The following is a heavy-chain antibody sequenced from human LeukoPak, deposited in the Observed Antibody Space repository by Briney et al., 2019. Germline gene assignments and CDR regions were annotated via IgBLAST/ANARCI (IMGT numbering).Heavy chain of an antibody. CDR2: ISWNSGSI. Sequence: PGGSLRLSCAASGFTFDDYAMHWVRQAPGKGLEWVSGISWNSGSIGYADSVKGRFTISRGSAKNSLYLQMNSLRAEDTALYYCAKDRLGATTGFDYWGQGTLVTVSS. D-gene: IGHD1-26*01. CDR3: AKDRLGATTGFDY. CDR1: GFTFDDYA. V-gene: IGHV3-9*01. J-gene: IGHJ4*02.